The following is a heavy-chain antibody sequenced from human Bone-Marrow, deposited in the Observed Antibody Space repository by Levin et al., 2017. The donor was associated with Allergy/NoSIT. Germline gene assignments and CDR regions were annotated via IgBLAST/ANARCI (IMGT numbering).Heavy chain of an antibody. CDR2: ISWNSGSI. CDR3: AKDTIFELGNRREGVFDV. D-gene: IGHD3-3*01. J-gene: IGHJ3*01. CDR1: GFTFDDYA. V-gene: IGHV3-9*01. Sequence: GGSLRLSCVGSGFTFDDYAMHWVRQAPGKGLEWVSGISWNSGSIGYADSVKGRFTISRDNAKNSLYLQMNSLRPEDTAFYYCAKDTIFELGNRREGVFDVWGQGTMVSVSS.